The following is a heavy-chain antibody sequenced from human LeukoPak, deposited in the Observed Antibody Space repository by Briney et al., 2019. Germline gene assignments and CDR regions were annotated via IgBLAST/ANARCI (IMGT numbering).Heavy chain of an antibody. D-gene: IGHD6-13*01. Sequence: ASVKVSCKASGYTFTSYDINWVRQATGQGLEWMGWMNPNNGNTGYAQKFQGRVTVTRSTSISTAYMELSSLRSEDTAVYYCARLASSSWPLYYYGTDVWGQGTTVTVSS. J-gene: IGHJ6*02. CDR3: ARLASSSWPLYYYGTDV. CDR2: MNPNNGNT. CDR1: GYTFTSYD. V-gene: IGHV1-8*01.